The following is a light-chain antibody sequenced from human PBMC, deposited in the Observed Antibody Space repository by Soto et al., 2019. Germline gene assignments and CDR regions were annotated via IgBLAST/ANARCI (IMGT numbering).Light chain of an antibody. CDR2: AAS. J-gene: IGKJ1*01. Sequence: DIQMTQSPSSLSASVGDRVTITCRATQSISTYLNWFQQKSGTAPKLLIYAASTLQSGVPARFSGSGSGIDFTLTISSLQPEDFATYYCQQSYSTPLTFCQGTKVEMK. CDR1: QSISTY. CDR3: QQSYSTPLT. V-gene: IGKV1-39*01.